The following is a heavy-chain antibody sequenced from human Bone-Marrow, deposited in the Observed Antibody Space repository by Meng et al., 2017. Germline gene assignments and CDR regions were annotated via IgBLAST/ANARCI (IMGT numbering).Heavy chain of an antibody. Sequence: VQRVEAGAEVQKPGASVQVSCKASGYTFTGYYMHWVRQAPGQGLEWMGRINPNSGGTNYAQKFQGRVTMTRETSISIAYMELSRLGSDDTAVYYCANWNDGLLNYWGQGTLVTVSS. D-gene: IGHD1-1*01. CDR3: ANWNDGLLNY. V-gene: IGHV1-2*06. CDR2: INPNSGGT. CDR1: GYTFTGYY. J-gene: IGHJ4*02.